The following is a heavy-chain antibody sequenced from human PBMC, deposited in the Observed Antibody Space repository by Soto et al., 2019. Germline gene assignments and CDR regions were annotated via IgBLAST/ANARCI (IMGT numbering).Heavy chain of an antibody. Sequence: QVQLVESGGGVVQPERSLRLSCVASRFTFSDYGMHWVRQAPGRGLEWVAVIWHDGLKKDYVDSVKGRFTVSRDNSKNTLYLQMNSLRVEYTATYYCARDRGADAPIDFWGQGTLVTVSS. CDR1: RFTFSDYG. J-gene: IGHJ4*02. CDR3: ARDRGADAPIDF. V-gene: IGHV3-33*01. CDR2: IWHDGLKK.